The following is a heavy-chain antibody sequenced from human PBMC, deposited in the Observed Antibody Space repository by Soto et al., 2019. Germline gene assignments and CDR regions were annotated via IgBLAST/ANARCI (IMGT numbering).Heavy chain of an antibody. CDR2: INTYNGNT. Sequence: QVQLVQSGAEVKKPGASVKVSCKASGYTFRNYAVNWVRQAPGQGLEWRGSINTYNGNTNYAQNLQDRVTLTADTPTRPAFMDLRSLSSDDTAVYYCATSPRGEMATHWGQGTLVTVSS. J-gene: IGHJ4*02. CDR1: GYTFRNYA. D-gene: IGHD5-12*01. CDR3: ATSPRGEMATH. V-gene: IGHV1-18*01.